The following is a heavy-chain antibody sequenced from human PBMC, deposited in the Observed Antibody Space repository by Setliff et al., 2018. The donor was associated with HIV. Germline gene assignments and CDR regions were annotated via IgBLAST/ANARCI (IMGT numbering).Heavy chain of an antibody. D-gene: IGHD2-21*02. V-gene: IGHV4-39*07. Sequence: PSETLSLTCTVSGGSISSSNYYWGWIRQPPGKGLEWIGNIYYSGSTYYNPSLKSRVTISIDTSKNQFSLKLNSVTAADTAVYYCAGITVVTPYYFDYWGQGTQVTVSS. CDR2: IYYSGST. J-gene: IGHJ4*02. CDR3: AGITVVTPYYFDY. CDR1: GGSISSSNYY.